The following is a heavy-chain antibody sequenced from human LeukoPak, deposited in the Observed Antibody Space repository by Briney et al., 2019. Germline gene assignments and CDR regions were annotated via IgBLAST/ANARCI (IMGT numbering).Heavy chain of an antibody. CDR1: GFTFSDYY. V-gene: IGHV3-11*01. Sequence: PGGSLRLSCAASGFTFSDYYMSWIRQAPGKGLEWVSYISGSGSTIYYADPVKGRFTISRDNAKNSLYLQMNSLRAEDTAMYYCARDLDYGVYADYWGQGTLVTVSS. D-gene: IGHD4-17*01. CDR2: ISGSGSTI. J-gene: IGHJ4*02. CDR3: ARDLDYGVYADY.